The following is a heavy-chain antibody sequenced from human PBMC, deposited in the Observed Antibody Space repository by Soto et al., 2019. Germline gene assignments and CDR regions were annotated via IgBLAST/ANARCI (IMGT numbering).Heavy chain of an antibody. J-gene: IGHJ4*02. Sequence: VQLVESGGGLVKPGGSLRLSCAASGFTFSDYYMSWIRQAPGKGLEWVSYISSSGDITYYADSVKGRVTISRDNAKNSLYLQMHNLRAEDTAVYYCARDLGYYDSSGYFDYWGQGTLITVSS. CDR1: GFTFSDYY. CDR3: ARDLGYYDSSGYFDY. V-gene: IGHV3-11*01. CDR2: ISSSGDIT. D-gene: IGHD3-22*01.